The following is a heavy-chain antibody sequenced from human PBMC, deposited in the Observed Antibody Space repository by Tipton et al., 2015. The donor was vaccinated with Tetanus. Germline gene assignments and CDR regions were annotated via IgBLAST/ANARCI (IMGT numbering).Heavy chain of an antibody. J-gene: IGHJ4*02. Sequence: QLVQSGAEVKKPGSSVKVSCKASGGTFSSYAISWVRQAPGQGLEWMGGIIPIFGTANYAQKFQGRVTITADECTSTAYMELSSLRSEDAAVYYCARHEQDGSYYGPSAYWGQGTLVTVSS. CDR1: GGTFSSYA. CDR2: IIPIFGTA. D-gene: IGHD1-26*01. V-gene: IGHV1-69*01. CDR3: ARHEQDGSYYGPSAY.